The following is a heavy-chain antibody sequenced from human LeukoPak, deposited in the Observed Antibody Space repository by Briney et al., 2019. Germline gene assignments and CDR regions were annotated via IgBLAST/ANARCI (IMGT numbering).Heavy chain of an antibody. J-gene: IGHJ4*02. CDR1: GFTFSSYS. Sequence: GGSLRLSCAASGFTFSSYSMNWVRQAPGKGLEWVSSISSSSSYIYYADSEKGRFTISRDNAKNSLYLQMNSLRAEDTAVYYCARDVIAAAGHDYWGQGTLVTVSS. CDR3: ARDVIAAAGHDY. D-gene: IGHD6-13*01. CDR2: ISSSSSYI. V-gene: IGHV3-21*01.